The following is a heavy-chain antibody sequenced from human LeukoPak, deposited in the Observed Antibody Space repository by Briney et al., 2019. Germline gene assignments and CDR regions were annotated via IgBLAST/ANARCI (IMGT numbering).Heavy chain of an antibody. CDR3: ARGPGYAAGLSFDI. CDR2: IYYSGST. J-gene: IGHJ3*02. D-gene: IGHD6-13*01. V-gene: IGHV4-59*12. CDR1: GGSISSYY. Sequence: PSETLSLTCTVSGGSISSYYWSWIRQPPGKGLEWIGYIYYSGSTNYNPSLKSRVTISVDTSKNQFSLKLSSVTAADTAVYYCARGPGYAAGLSFDIWGQGTMVTVSS.